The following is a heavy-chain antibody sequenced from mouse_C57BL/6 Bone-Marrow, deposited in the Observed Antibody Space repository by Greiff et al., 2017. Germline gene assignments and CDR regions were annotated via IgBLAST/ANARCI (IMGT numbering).Heavy chain of an antibody. CDR3: ARCDGPWFAY. V-gene: IGHV1-81*01. CDR1: GYTFTRYG. D-gene: IGHD2-3*01. CDR2: IYPRSGNT. Sequence: VQLQQSGAELARPGASVRLSCKASGYTFTRYGISWVKQRTGQGLEWIGEIYPRSGNTYYNEKFKGKATLTADKSSSTAYMELRSLTSEDSAVYFCARCDGPWFAYWGQGTLVTVSA. J-gene: IGHJ3*01.